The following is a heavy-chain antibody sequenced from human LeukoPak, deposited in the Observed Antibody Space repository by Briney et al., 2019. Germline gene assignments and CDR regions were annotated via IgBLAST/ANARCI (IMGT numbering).Heavy chain of an antibody. Sequence: PSETLSLTCTVSGGSMSSYYWSWIRQPPGKGLEWIGYIYDSESTNYNPSLKSRVTISVDTSKNQFSLKLSSVTAADTAVYYCARDGRVDYGDYTFDYWGQGTLVTVSS. J-gene: IGHJ4*02. D-gene: IGHD4-17*01. CDR3: ARDGRVDYGDYTFDY. CDR2: IYDSEST. V-gene: IGHV4-59*01. CDR1: GGSMSSYY.